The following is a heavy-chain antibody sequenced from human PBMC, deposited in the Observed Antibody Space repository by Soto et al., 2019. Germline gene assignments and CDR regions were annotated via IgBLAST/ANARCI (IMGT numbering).Heavy chain of an antibody. V-gene: IGHV5-10-1*01. D-gene: IGHD2-2*01. CDR3: ARRYCSSTSCPSNYYGMDV. J-gene: IGHJ6*02. CDR1: GYSFTSYW. CDR2: IDPSDSYT. Sequence: GESLKISCKGSGYSFTSYWISWVRQMPGKGLEWMGRIDPSDSYTNYSPSFQGHVTITTDKSIGTAYLQWSSLKASDTAMYYCARRYCSSTSCPSNYYGMDVWGQGTTVTVSS.